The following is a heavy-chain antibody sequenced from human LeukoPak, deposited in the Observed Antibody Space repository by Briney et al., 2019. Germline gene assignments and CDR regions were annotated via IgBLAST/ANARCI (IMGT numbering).Heavy chain of an antibody. Sequence: GGSLRLSCAASGFIFSSYTIHWVRQAPGKGLEWVAVISYDESNKHYADSVKGRLTISRDNSKNTLYLQMNSLRAEDTAVYYCARDPYYDFWTGSPGAFDIWGQGTMVTVSS. CDR3: ARDPYYDFWTGSPGAFDI. CDR2: ISYDESNK. V-gene: IGHV3-30*04. CDR1: GFIFSSYT. D-gene: IGHD3-3*01. J-gene: IGHJ3*02.